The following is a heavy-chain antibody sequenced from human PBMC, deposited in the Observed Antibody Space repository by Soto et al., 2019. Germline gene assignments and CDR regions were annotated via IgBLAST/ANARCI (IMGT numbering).Heavy chain of an antibody. J-gene: IGHJ6*02. CDR2: IYYSGST. D-gene: IGHD3-10*01. Sequence: SETLSLTCTVFGGSISSSSYYWGWIRQPPGKGLEWIGSIYYSGSTYYNPSLKSRVTISVDTSKNQFSLKLSSVTAADTAVYYCARPPKGGTMVRGDNGMDVWGQGTTVTVSS. CDR3: ARPPKGGTMVRGDNGMDV. CDR1: GGSISSSSYY. V-gene: IGHV4-39*01.